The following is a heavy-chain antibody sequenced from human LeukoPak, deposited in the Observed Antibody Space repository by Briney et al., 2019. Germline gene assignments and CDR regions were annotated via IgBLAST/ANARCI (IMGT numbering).Heavy chain of an antibody. V-gene: IGHV4-30-2*01. Sequence: SETLSLTCTVSGGSISGYSWSWIRQPPGKGLEWIGYIYHSGSTYYNPSLKSRVTISVDRSKNQFSLKLSSVTAADTAVYYCARGPGYYSGFDYWGQGTLVTVSS. D-gene: IGHD3-3*01. J-gene: IGHJ4*02. CDR1: GGSISGYS. CDR3: ARGPGYYSGFDY. CDR2: IYHSGST.